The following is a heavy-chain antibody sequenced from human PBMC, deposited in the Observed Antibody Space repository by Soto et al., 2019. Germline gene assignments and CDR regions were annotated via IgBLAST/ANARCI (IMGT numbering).Heavy chain of an antibody. CDR1: GGSISSGGYY. CDR3: ARDRSGGPFDP. J-gene: IGHJ5*02. Sequence: SETLSLTCTVSGGSISSGGYYWSWIRQHPGKGLEWIGYIYYSGSTYYNPSLKSRVTISVDTSKNQFSLKLSSVTAADTAVYYCARDRSGGPFDPWGQGTLVTVS. D-gene: IGHD2-15*01. CDR2: IYYSGST. V-gene: IGHV4-31*03.